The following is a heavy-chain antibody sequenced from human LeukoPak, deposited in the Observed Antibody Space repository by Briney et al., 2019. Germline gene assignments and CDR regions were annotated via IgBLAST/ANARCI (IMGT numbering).Heavy chain of an antibody. CDR3: EREYDSRARFDS. CDR1: GDSLISHT. Sequence: GGSQTLLCARSGDSLISHTMIWVRHAPGKGLEWISYIGYSGSHIYYADSVKGRFGISRDDAKTSLYLHMNSLRAEDTAFYYCEREYDSRARFDSWGQGILVTVYS. V-gene: IGHV3-48*01. D-gene: IGHD4-11*01. J-gene: IGHJ4*02. CDR2: IGYSGSHI.